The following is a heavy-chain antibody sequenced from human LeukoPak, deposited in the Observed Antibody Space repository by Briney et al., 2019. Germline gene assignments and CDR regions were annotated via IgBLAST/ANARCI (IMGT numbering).Heavy chain of an antibody. J-gene: IGHJ6*03. CDR2: INPNSGGT. CDR1: AYRFTGYC. CDR3: ARGRGSPLYYYYYYMDV. V-gene: IGHV1-2*06. D-gene: IGHD6-19*01. Sequence: ASVKVSFKGSAYRFTGYCMHWVRQAPGQGLEWMGRINPNSGGTNYAQKFQSRVTMTRDTSISTAYMELSRLRSDDTAVYYCARGRGSPLYYYYYYMDVWGKGTTVTVPS.